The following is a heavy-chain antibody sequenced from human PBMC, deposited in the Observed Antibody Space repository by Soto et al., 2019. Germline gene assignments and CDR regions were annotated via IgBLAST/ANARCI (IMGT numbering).Heavy chain of an antibody. J-gene: IGHJ5*02. CDR2: ISSNGGST. Sequence: PGGSLRLSCAASGFTFSSYAMHWVRQAPGKGLEYVSAISSNGGSTYYANSVKGRFTISRDNSKNTLYLQMGSLRAEDMAVYYCARGLFNWNDFWFDPWGQGTLVTVSS. CDR3: ARGLFNWNDFWFDP. V-gene: IGHV3-64*01. D-gene: IGHD1-1*01. CDR1: GFTFSSYA.